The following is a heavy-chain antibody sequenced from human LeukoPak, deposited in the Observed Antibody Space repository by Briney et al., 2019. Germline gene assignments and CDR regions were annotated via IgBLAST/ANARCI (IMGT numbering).Heavy chain of an antibody. J-gene: IGHJ4*02. CDR3: TRYSSSGWV. D-gene: IGHD6-19*01. Sequence: GGSLRLSCAASGFTFSSYWMHWVRQAPGKGLVWVSRINSDGSSTSYADSVKGRFTISRDNAKNTLYLQMNSLKTDDTAVYYCTRYSSSGWVWGQGTLVTVSS. V-gene: IGHV3-74*01. CDR2: INSDGSST. CDR1: GFTFSSYW.